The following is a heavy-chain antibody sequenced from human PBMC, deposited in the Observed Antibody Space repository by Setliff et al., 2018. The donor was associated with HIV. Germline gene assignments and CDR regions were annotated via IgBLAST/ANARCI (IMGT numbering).Heavy chain of an antibody. D-gene: IGHD3-10*01. V-gene: IGHV4-34*01. CDR2: IDHSGNI. Sequence: SETLSLTCAVYGESFDDYYWTWIRQPPGKGLEWIGEIDHSGNIKYHASLKSRVTISKDTSKNQISLKLRSVTAADTAVYYCARGLNYYGSGSYLPLGYWGXGTLVTVS. CDR3: ARGLNYYGSGSYLPLGY. CDR1: GESFDDYY. J-gene: IGHJ4*02.